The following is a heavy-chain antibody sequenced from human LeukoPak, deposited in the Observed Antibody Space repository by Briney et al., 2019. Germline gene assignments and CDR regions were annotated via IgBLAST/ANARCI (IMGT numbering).Heavy chain of an antibody. CDR3: AKWGDYDILTGYYDSDY. CDR1: GFIFSNYA. V-gene: IGHV3-23*01. Sequence: GASLRLSCAASGFIFSNYAMSWVRQAPGRGLEWVSAIGGRDSGTYYADSVRGRFTVSRDDPKNTLYLQMNTLRAEDTAVYYCAKWGDYDILTGYYDSDYWGQGTLVTVSS. D-gene: IGHD3-9*01. J-gene: IGHJ4*02. CDR2: IGGRDSGT.